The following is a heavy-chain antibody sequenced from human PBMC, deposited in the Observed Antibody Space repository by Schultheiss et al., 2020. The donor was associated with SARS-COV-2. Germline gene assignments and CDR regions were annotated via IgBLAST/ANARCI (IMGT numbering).Heavy chain of an antibody. Sequence: SETLSLTCTVSGGSISSSSYYWGWIRQPPGKGLEWIGSIYYSGSTYYNQSLKSRVTISVDTSKNQFSLKLSSVTAADTAVYYCARRSSNYATFDYYYYMDVWGKGTTVTVSS. D-gene: IGHD4-11*01. CDR1: GGSISSSSYY. V-gene: IGHV4-39*01. CDR3: ARRSSNYATFDYYYYMDV. CDR2: IYYSGST. J-gene: IGHJ6*03.